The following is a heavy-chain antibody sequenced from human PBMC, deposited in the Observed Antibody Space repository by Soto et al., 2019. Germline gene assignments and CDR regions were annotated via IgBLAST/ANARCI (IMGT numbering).Heavy chain of an antibody. D-gene: IGHD3-10*01. CDR2: IIPIYGSA. J-gene: IGHJ6*02. CDR3: ATPDRSMARGLLGYYYGMDV. V-gene: IGHV1-69*01. CDR1: GGTFNRHA. Sequence: QVRLVQSGAEVKKPGSSVKVSCKASGGTFNRHAFSWVRQAPGQGLEWMGGIIPIYGSAHYVEKFQGRVTITADESLSTAYLELSSLRSEDTAVYYCATPDRSMARGLLGYYYGMDVWGQGTTITVSS.